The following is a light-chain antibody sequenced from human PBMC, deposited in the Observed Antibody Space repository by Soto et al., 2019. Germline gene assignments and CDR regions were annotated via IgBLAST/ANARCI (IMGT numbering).Light chain of an antibody. Sequence: QSVLTQPASVSGSPGQSITISCTGTSSEVGGYNYVSWYQQHPGKAPKLMIYDVSNRPSGVSNRFSGSKSGNTASLTISGLQAEDEADYYCSSYTSRNGYVFGTGTKVTVL. V-gene: IGLV2-14*01. J-gene: IGLJ1*01. CDR3: SSYTSRNGYV. CDR2: DVS. CDR1: SSEVGGYNY.